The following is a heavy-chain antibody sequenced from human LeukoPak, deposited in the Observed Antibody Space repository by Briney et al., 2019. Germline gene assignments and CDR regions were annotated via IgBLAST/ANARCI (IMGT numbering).Heavy chain of an antibody. V-gene: IGHV4-30-4*01. D-gene: IGHD3-22*01. J-gene: IGHJ5*02. CDR1: GGSISSGDYY. Sequence: SETLSLTCTVSGGSISSGDYYWSWIRQPPGKDLEWIAYMYYSGSTYYNPSLKSRVTMSADTSKNQLSLKLSSVTTADTAVYYCARPYYYDSRIDPWGQGILVTVSS. CDR2: MYYSGST. CDR3: ARPYYYDSRIDP.